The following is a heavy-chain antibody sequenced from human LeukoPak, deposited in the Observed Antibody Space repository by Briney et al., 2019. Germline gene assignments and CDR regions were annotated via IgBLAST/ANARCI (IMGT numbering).Heavy chain of an antibody. J-gene: IGHJ4*02. Sequence: GGSLRLSCAASGFSFSDAWMNWVRQAPGKGLEWVGHIRSKADGGTPDYIAPVKGRFTISRDDSKDTLYLQMNSLNTEDTAVYYCASSLTGDFDYWGQGTLVTVSS. V-gene: IGHV3-15*07. D-gene: IGHD7-27*01. CDR1: GFSFSDAW. CDR2: IRSKADGGTP. CDR3: ASSLTGDFDY.